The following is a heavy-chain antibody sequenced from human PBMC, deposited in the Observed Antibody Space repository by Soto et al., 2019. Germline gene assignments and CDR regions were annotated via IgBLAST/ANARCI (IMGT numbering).Heavy chain of an antibody. D-gene: IGHD6-19*01. J-gene: IGHJ4*02. Sequence: QVQLQESGPGLVKPSETMSLTCSASGASIIRFYWNWIRQPPGKGLEWIGHIYNGESTNYNPSLKSRVTISVDTSKNQFSLKLTSVTAADTAVYYCAQTTGWPGLDYWCQGTLVTVSS. CDR1: GASIIRFY. CDR2: IYNGEST. V-gene: IGHV4-59*01. CDR3: AQTTGWPGLDY.